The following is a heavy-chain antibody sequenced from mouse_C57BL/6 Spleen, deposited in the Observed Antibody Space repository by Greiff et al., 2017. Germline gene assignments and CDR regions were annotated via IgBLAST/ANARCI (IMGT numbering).Heavy chain of an antibody. J-gene: IGHJ4*01. CDR3: ARWLLRYYAMDY. CDR1: RYSITSGYY. CDR2: ISYDGSN. D-gene: IGHD2-3*01. V-gene: IGHV3-6*01. Sequence: EVKLQESGPGLVKPSQSLSLTCSVTRYSITSGYYWNWIRQFPGNKLEWMGYISYDGSNNYNPSLKNRISITRDTSKNQFFLKLNSVTTEDTATYYCARWLLRYYAMDYWGQGTSVTVSS.